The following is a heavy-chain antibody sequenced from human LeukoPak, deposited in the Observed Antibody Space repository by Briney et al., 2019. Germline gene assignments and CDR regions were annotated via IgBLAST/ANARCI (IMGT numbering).Heavy chain of an antibody. CDR3: ARGYSSSWYYLDY. CDR1: GGSMSSYY. V-gene: IGHV4-59*08. D-gene: IGHD6-13*01. J-gene: IGHJ4*02. Sequence: SETLSLTCTVSGGSMSSYYWSWIRQPPGKGLEWIGYISSSRITNYNPSLKSRVTISVDTSKNQFSLKLSSVTAADTAVYYCARGYSSSWYYLDYWGQGTLVTVSS. CDR2: ISSSRIT.